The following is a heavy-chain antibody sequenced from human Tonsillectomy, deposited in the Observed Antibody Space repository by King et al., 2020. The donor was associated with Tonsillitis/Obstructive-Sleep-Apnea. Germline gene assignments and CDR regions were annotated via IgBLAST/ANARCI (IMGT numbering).Heavy chain of an antibody. Sequence: QITLKESGPTLVKPTQTLTPTCTFSGFSFSTSGVGVGWIRQPPGKALEWLTVIYWDDDKRYSPSLKSRVTITKDTSKNQVVLTMTNMDPVDTATYYCAHSGADYGDYGGYFDLWGRGTLVTVSS. J-gene: IGHJ2*01. D-gene: IGHD4-17*01. CDR1: GFSFSTSGVG. CDR2: IYWDDDK. CDR3: AHSGADYGDYGGYFDL. V-gene: IGHV2-5*02.